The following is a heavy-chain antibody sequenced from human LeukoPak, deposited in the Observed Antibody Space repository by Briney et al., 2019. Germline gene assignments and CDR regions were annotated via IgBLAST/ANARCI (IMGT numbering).Heavy chain of an antibody. J-gene: IGHJ4*02. V-gene: IGHV3-33*01. CDR2: IWFGGRNK. D-gene: IGHD6-19*01. Sequence: HPGGSLRLSCAASGFTFSNYGMHWVRQAPGKGLEWVALIWFGGRNKFHADSVKGRFTISRDNSKNTLFLQMNSLRAEDTAVYYCAREWGPIAVSGGPGYWGQGALVTVSS. CDR3: AREWGPIAVSGGPGY. CDR1: GFTFSNYG.